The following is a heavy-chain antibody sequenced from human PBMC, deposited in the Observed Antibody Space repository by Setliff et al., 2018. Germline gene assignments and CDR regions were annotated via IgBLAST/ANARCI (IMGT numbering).Heavy chain of an antibody. V-gene: IGHV7-4-1*02. CDR1: GYTFTTYA. CDR3: ARASRFGTIVYKGYYYMDV. D-gene: IGHD3-10*01. CDR2: INTNTGNP. J-gene: IGHJ6*03. Sequence: ASVKVSCKTSGYTFTTYASSWMRQAPGQGLEWMGWINTNTGNPSYAQDFTGRFVFSLDTSVSTAYLQISSLKAEDTAVYYYARASRFGTIVYKGYYYMDVWGKGTTVTVSS.